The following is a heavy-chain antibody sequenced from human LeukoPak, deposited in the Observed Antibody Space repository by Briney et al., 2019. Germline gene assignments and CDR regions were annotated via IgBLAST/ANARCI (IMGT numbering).Heavy chain of an antibody. CDR3: ARGLGYCTSTTCLLPFDY. J-gene: IGHJ4*02. Sequence: GGSLRLSCAASGFTVSTYYMTWVRQAPGKGLECVSVIYSGGSTYYADSVKGRFTVSRDNSKNTLYLQMNSLRAEDTAMYYCARGLGYCTSTTCLLPFDYWGQGTRVTLSS. V-gene: IGHV3-53*01. CDR2: IYSGGST. CDR1: GFTVSTYY. D-gene: IGHD2-2*01.